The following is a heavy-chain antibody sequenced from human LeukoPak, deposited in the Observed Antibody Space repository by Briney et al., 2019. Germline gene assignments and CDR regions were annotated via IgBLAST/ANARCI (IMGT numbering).Heavy chain of an antibody. V-gene: IGHV3-23*01. Sequence: GRSMRPAWAAAGFTFGSYAMSWVRQAAGKVLEWVSAISGSGGSTYYADSVKGRFSISRDNSKNTLYLQMNSLRAEDTAVYYCAKDRSIAAANWGQGTLVTVSS. CDR1: GFTFGSYA. J-gene: IGHJ4*02. CDR2: ISGSGGST. D-gene: IGHD6-13*01. CDR3: AKDRSIAAAN.